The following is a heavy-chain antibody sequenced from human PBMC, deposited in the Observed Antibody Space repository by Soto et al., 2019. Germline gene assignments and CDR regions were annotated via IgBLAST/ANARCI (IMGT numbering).Heavy chain of an antibody. V-gene: IGHV3-23*01. J-gene: IGHJ4*02. CDR1: GFTFRNFV. Sequence: EVELLASGGGIVQPGGSLRVSCVASGFTFRNFVMSWVRQAPGKGLEWVSAIRGTGGETFYADSVKGRFTISRDNSKNTLYLQMNSLRDEDKALYFCAQDRGWGVVSPSHDYWGQGTLVTVSS. CDR2: IRGTGGET. CDR3: AQDRGWGVVSPSHDY. D-gene: IGHD2-21*01.